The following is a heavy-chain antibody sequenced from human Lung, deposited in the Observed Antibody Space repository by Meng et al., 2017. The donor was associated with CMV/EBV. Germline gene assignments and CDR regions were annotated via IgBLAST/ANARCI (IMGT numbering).Heavy chain of an antibody. V-gene: IGHV3-21*01. CDR2: ISTSGSYI. Sequence: GGSXRLXCAASGFTFGAYGMNWVRQAPGKGLEWVSFISTSGSYIYYADSVKGRLTISRDNAKNSLSLQMNSLSAEDTAVYYCARGGSSWYYLDYWGQGTLVTVSS. J-gene: IGHJ4*02. CDR1: GFTFGAYG. D-gene: IGHD6-13*01. CDR3: ARGGSSWYYLDY.